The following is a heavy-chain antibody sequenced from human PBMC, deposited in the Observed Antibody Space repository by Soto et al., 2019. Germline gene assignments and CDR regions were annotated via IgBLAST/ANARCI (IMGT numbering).Heavy chain of an antibody. J-gene: IGHJ4*02. CDR3: ARHRRDRPFDY. CDR2: IYAGYSET. CDR1: GYSFTSYW. V-gene: IGHV5-51*01. D-gene: IGHD2-15*01. Sequence: GESLKISCKGSGYSFTSYWIGWVRQMPGKGLEWMGIIYAGYSETRYSPSFQGQVTISVDKSISTAYLQWSSLKASDTAMYYCARHRRDRPFDYWGQGTLVTVSS.